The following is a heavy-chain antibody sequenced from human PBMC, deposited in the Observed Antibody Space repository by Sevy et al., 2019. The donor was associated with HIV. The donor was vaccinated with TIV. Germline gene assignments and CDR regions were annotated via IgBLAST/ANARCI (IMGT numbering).Heavy chain of an antibody. J-gene: IGHJ6*02. V-gene: IGHV3-21*01. CDR2: ISNSSSYI. CDR1: GLRFSNYN. CDR3: ASEKVQLVLWPYYGMDV. D-gene: IGHD6-6*01. Sequence: GGSLRLSCAASGLRFSNYNMNWVRQAPGQGLEWAACISNSSSYIYYVDSVKGRFTISRDNAKNSLYLQMNSRRAEDTAVYYCASEKVQLVLWPYYGMDVWGQGTTVTVSS.